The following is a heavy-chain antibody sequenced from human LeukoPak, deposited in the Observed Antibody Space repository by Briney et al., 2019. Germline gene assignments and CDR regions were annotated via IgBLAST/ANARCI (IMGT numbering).Heavy chain of an antibody. J-gene: IGHJ3*02. CDR2: IYYSGST. V-gene: IGHV4-39*01. CDR1: GGSISSSSYY. D-gene: IGHD3-9*01. CDR3: ASPLRVYDILTGYYNVAFDI. Sequence: SETLSLTCTVSGGSISSSSYYWGWIRQPPGKGLEWIGSIYYSGSTYYNPSLKSRVTISVDTSKNQFSLKLSSVTGADTAVYYCASPLRVYDILTGYYNVAFDIWGQGTMVTVSS.